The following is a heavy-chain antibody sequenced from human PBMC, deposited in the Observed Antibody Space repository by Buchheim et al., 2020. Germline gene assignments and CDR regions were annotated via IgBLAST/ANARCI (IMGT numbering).Heavy chain of an antibody. CDR1: GFTFSTST. Sequence: EVQLVESGGGLVKPGGSLRLSCAASGFTFSTSTMNWVRQSPGKGLEWVSSISGSSTYIYYADSLKGRFTISRDNAKTSLLLQMNSLRGEDTAVYYCARDLGSRDLWGRGTL. V-gene: IGHV3-21*01. D-gene: IGHD3-10*01. CDR3: ARDLGSRDL. CDR2: ISGSSTYI. J-gene: IGHJ2*01.